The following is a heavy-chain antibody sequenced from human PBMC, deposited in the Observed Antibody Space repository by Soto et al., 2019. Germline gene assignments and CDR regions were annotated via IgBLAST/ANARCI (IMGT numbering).Heavy chain of an antibody. CDR2: INPSGGST. Sequence: GASVKVSCKASGYTFTNYYMHWVRQAPGQGLEWMGIINPSGGSTSYAQKFQGRVTMTRDTSTSTVYMELSSLRSEDTAVYYCARDGSYTFYDFWSGYRTTDFWGQGTLVTVSS. V-gene: IGHV1-46*01. D-gene: IGHD3-3*01. J-gene: IGHJ1*01. CDR1: GYTFTNYY. CDR3: ARDGSYTFYDFWSGYRTTDF.